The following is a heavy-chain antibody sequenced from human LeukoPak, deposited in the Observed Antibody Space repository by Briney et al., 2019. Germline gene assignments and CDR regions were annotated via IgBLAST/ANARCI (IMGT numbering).Heavy chain of an antibody. Sequence: GGSLRLSCAASGFTFSSYWMSWVRQAPGKGLESVANIKQDGNEKYYVDSVKGRFTISRDNAKKSLYLQMNSLRPEDTAVYYCARLSGYDWESFYDYWGQGTLVTVSS. CDR2: IKQDGNEK. CDR1: GFTFSSYW. V-gene: IGHV3-7*01. D-gene: IGHD5-12*01. CDR3: ARLSGYDWESFYDY. J-gene: IGHJ4*02.